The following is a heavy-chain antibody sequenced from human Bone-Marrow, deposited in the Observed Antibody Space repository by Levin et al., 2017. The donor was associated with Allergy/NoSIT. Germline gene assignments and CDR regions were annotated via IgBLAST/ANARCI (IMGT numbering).Heavy chain of an antibody. Sequence: GESLKISCVASGFSFSTYWMSWVRQAPGKGLEWVANIKEDGSDKYYVDSVKGRVTVSRDNAKNSLYLQMNSLRAEDTAVYYCARGYDYGDYAEAEDFYYGLDVWGQWTTVTVS. CDR1: GFSFSTYW. CDR2: IKEDGSDK. CDR3: ARGYDYGDYAEAEDFYYGLDV. V-gene: IGHV3-7*01. J-gene: IGHJ6*02. D-gene: IGHD4-17*01.